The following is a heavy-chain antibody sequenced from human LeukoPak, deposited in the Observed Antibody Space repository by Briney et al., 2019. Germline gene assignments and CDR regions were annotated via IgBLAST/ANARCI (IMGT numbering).Heavy chain of an antibody. J-gene: IGHJ5*02. V-gene: IGHV4-34*01. Sequence: SETLSLTCAVYGGSFSGYYWSWIRQPPGKGLEWIGEINHSGSTNYNPSLKSRVTISVDTSKNQFSLKLSSVTAADTAVYYRAGYYGSGSYYGWFDPWGQGTLVTVSS. CDR1: GGSFSGYY. CDR2: INHSGST. D-gene: IGHD3-10*01. CDR3: AGYYGSGSYYGWFDP.